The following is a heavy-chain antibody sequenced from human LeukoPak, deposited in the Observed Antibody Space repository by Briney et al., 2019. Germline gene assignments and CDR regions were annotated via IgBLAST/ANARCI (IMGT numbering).Heavy chain of an antibody. J-gene: IGHJ4*02. V-gene: IGHV4-59*08. CDR2: IYYSGST. CDR3: ARLSCSGGSCYGHDY. Sequence: PSETLSLTCTVSGGSISSYYWSWIRQPPGKGLEWIGYIYYSGSTNYNPSLKSRVTISVDTSKNQFSLKLSSVTAADTAVYYCARLSCSGGSCYGHDYWGQGTLVTVSS. CDR1: GGSISSYY. D-gene: IGHD2-15*01.